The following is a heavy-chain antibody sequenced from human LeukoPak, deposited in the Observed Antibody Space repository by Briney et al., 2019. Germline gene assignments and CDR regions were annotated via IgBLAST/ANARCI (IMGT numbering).Heavy chain of an antibody. CDR3: ARRYSSGWIFDY. D-gene: IGHD6-19*01. CDR1: GGSISSSSYY. CDR2: IYYSGST. J-gene: IGHJ4*02. Sequence: PSETLSLTCTVSGGSISSSSYYWGWIRQPPGKGLEWIGSIYYSGSTYYNPSLKSRVTISVDTSKNQFSLKLSSVTAADTAVYYCARRYSSGWIFDYWGQGTLVTVSS. V-gene: IGHV4-39*07.